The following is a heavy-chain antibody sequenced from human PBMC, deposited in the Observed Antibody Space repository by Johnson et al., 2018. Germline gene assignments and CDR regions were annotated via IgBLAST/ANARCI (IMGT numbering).Heavy chain of an antibody. CDR2: IKSKTDGETA. J-gene: IGHJ6*04. Sequence: VQLVQSGGGLVKPGGSLRLSCTGSGFTSNAWMSWIRQAPGKGLEWVGRIKSKTDGETADYAAPVIGRFTISRDDSKNTLYLQMNSLKTEETGVYYCTTERTEGWGKGTTVTVSS. CDR1: GFTSNAW. V-gene: IGHV3-15*01. CDR3: TTERTEG.